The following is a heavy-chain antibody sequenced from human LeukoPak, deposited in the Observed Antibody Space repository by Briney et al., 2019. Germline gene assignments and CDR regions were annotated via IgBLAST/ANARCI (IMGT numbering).Heavy chain of an antibody. Sequence: GESLKISCKGSGYSFTSYWIGWVRQMPGKGLEWMGIIYPGDSDTRYSPSFQGQVTISADKSISTAYLQWSSLKASDTAMYYCARQGGRVEMATIGIDYWGQGTLVTVSS. J-gene: IGHJ4*02. CDR2: IYPGDSDT. CDR1: GYSFTSYW. CDR3: ARQGGRVEMATIGIDY. D-gene: IGHD5-24*01. V-gene: IGHV5-51*01.